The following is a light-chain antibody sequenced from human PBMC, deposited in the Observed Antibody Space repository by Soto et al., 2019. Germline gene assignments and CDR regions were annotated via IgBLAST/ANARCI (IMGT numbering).Light chain of an antibody. Sequence: EIVFTQSPGTLSLSPGERATLSCRASQSVSSTYLVWYQQKPGQAPRLLIYGASSRATGIPDRFSGSGSGTDFTLTITRLEPEDFAVYYCQQYGSSWMYTFGQGTKLEIK. J-gene: IGKJ2*01. CDR1: QSVSSTY. V-gene: IGKV3-20*01. CDR3: QQYGSSWMYT. CDR2: GAS.